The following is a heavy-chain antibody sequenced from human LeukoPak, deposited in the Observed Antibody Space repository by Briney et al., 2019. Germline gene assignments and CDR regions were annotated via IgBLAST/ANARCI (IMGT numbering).Heavy chain of an antibody. CDR3: ARGEWLDLGSYYFDY. CDR1: GGSLSSYY. D-gene: IGHD6-19*01. Sequence: SETLSLTCTVSGGSLSSYYWSWIRQPPGKGLEWIGYIYYSGSTNYNPSLKSRVTISVDTSKNQFSLKLSSVTAADTAVYYCARGEWLDLGSYYFDYWGQGTLVTVSS. CDR2: IYYSGST. V-gene: IGHV4-59*01. J-gene: IGHJ4*02.